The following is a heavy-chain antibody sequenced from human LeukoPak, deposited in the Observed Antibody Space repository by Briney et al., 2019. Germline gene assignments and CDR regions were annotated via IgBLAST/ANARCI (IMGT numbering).Heavy chain of an antibody. D-gene: IGHD3-10*01. Sequence: VASVKVSCKASGYTFTGYYMHWVRQAPGQGLEWMGWINPNSGGTNYAQKFQGRVTMTRDTSISTAYMELSRLRSDDTAVYYCARYGSGSKVFGFDYWGQGTLVTVSS. CDR2: INPNSGGT. CDR3: ARYGSGSKVFGFDY. CDR1: GYTFTGYY. J-gene: IGHJ4*02. V-gene: IGHV1-2*02.